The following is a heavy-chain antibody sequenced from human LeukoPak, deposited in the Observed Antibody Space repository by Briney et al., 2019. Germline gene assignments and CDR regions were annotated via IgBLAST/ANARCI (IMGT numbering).Heavy chain of an antibody. V-gene: IGHV3-23*01. D-gene: IGHD5-12*01. CDR2: ISISGSKT. CDR3: TRDWRNLGYDY. Sequence: PGGSLRLSCAASEFDFSSHAMTWVRQAPGKGLEWVSAISISGSKTYYADSVKGRFTISRDNAKNTLYLQMNSLRAEDTAVYYCTRDWRNLGYDYWGQGTLVTVSS. J-gene: IGHJ4*02. CDR1: EFDFSSHA.